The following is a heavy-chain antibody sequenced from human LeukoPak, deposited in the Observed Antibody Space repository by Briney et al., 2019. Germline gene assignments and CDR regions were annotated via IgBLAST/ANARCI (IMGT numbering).Heavy chain of an antibody. V-gene: IGHV3-73*01. CDR2: IRSKANSYAT. CDR1: GFTFSGSA. CDR3: TRPGALPPIDYYYYYYMDV. J-gene: IGHJ6*03. D-gene: IGHD1-26*01. Sequence: GGSLRLSCAASGFTFSGSAMHWVRQASGKGLEWVGRIRSKANSYATAYAASAKGRFTISRDDSKNTAYLQMNSLKTEDTAVYYCTRPGALPPIDYYYYYYMDVWGKGTTVTVSS.